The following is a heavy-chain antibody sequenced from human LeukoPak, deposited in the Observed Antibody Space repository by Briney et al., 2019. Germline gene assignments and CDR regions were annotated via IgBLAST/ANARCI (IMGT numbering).Heavy chain of an antibody. J-gene: IGHJ4*02. V-gene: IGHV3-48*02. CDR2: ISSSSGTI. D-gene: IGHD3-10*01. CDR1: GFTFNSYS. Sequence: GGSLRLSCAASGFTFNSYSMNWVRQAPGKGLEWVSYISSSSGTIYYADSVKGRFTIPRDNAKNSLYLQMNSLRDDDTAVYYCARERFGDFDYGGQGTLVTVSS. CDR3: ARERFGDFDY.